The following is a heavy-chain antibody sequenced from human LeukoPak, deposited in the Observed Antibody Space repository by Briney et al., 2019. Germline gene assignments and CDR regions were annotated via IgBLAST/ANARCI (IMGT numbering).Heavy chain of an antibody. D-gene: IGHD5-24*01. CDR1: GFAFSSYG. CDR2: IRYDGSNK. CDR3: AKDSVEKMALDY. V-gene: IGHV3-30*02. J-gene: IGHJ4*02. Sequence: GGSLRLSCAASGFAFSSYGMHWVRQAPGKGLEWVAFIRYDGSNKYYADSVKGRFTISRDNSKNTLYLQMNSLRAEDTAVYYCAKDSVEKMALDYWGQGTLVTVSS.